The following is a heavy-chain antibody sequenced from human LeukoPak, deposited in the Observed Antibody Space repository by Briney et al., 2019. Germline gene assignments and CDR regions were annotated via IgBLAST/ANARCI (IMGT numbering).Heavy chain of an antibody. V-gene: IGHV1-24*01. CDR1: GYTLTELS. Sequence: GASVKVSCKVSGYTLTELSMHWVRQAPGKGLEWMGGFDPEDGETIYAQKFQGRVTMTEDTSTDTAYVELSSLRSEDTAVYYCATSGCSSTSCYFFDYWGQGTLVTVSS. D-gene: IGHD2-2*01. CDR2: FDPEDGET. J-gene: IGHJ4*02. CDR3: ATSGCSSTSCYFFDY.